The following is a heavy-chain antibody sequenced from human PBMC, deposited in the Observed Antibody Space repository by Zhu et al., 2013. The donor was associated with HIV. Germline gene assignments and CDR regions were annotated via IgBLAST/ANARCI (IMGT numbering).Heavy chain of an antibody. D-gene: IGHD1-7*01. CDR2: ISPGDSDS. Sequence: EVQLVQSGAEVKKPGESLKISCKGFGYTFTNYWIGWVRQMPGKGLEWMGIISPGDSDSRYSPSFQGQVTIPADKSISTAYLQWTGLKASDTAMYYCASSYFVTGTTFGLFYWGQGTLVTVSS. CDR3: ASSYFVTGTTFGLFY. CDR1: GYTFTNYW. J-gene: IGHJ4*02. V-gene: IGHV5-51*01.